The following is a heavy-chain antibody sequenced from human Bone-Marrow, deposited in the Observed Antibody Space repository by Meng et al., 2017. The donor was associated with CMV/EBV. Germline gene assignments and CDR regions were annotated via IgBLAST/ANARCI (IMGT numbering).Heavy chain of an antibody. CDR1: GFTFSSYS. D-gene: IGHD6-13*01. J-gene: IGHJ4*02. Sequence: GESLKISCAASGFTFSSYSMNWVRQAPGKGLEWVSSISSSSSYIYYADSVKGRFTISRDNAKNSLYLQMNSLRAEDTAVYYCAKDKQLASFDYWGQGTLVTGSS. CDR3: AKDKQLASFDY. V-gene: IGHV3-21*01. CDR2: ISSSSSYI.